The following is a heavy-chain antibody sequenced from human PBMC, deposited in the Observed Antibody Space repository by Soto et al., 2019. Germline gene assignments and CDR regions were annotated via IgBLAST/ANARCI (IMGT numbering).Heavy chain of an antibody. Sequence: PGGSLRLSCAASGFTFSSYSMNWVRQAPGKGLEWVSSISSSSSYIYYADSVKGRFTISRDNAKNSLYLQMNSLRAEDTAVYYCARDVWPYGSGSYDYYYYGMDVWGQGTTVTVSS. V-gene: IGHV3-21*01. D-gene: IGHD3-10*01. CDR3: ARDVWPYGSGSYDYYYYGMDV. CDR2: ISSSSSYI. J-gene: IGHJ6*02. CDR1: GFTFSSYS.